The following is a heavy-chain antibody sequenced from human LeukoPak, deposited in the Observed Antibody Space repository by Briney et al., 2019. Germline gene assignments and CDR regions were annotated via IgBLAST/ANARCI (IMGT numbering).Heavy chain of an antibody. V-gene: IGHV3-9*01. J-gene: IGHJ4*02. Sequence: GGSLRLSCAASGFTFDDYAMHWVRQAPGKGLEWVSGISWNSGSIGYADSVKGRFTISRDNAKNSLYLQMNSLRAEDTALYYCAKGPAGWELLNYFDYWGQGTLVTVSS. D-gene: IGHD1-26*01. CDR1: GFTFDDYA. CDR2: ISWNSGSI. CDR3: AKGPAGWELLNYFDY.